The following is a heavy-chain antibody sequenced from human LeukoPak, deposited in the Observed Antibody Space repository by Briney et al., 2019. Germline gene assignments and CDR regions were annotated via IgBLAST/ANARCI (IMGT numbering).Heavy chain of an antibody. V-gene: IGHV3-21*01. CDR3: ASLGVVVVFDAFDI. CDR1: GFTFSSYS. CDR2: ISSSSSYI. Sequence: PGGSLRLSCAASGFTFSSYSMNWVRQAPGKGLEWVSSISSSSSYIYYADSVKGRFTISRDNAKNSLYLQMNSLRAEDTAVYHCASLGVVVVFDAFDIWGQGTMVTVSS. J-gene: IGHJ3*02. D-gene: IGHD3-22*01.